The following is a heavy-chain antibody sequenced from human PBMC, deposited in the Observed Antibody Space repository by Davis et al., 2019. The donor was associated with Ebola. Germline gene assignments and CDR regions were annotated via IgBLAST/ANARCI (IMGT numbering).Heavy chain of an antibody. CDR1: GGTFNTYA. V-gene: IGHV1-69*13. J-gene: IGHJ1*01. Sequence: SVKVSCKASGGTFNTYAISWVRQAPGQGLDWMGGIIPVSGIPKYAQKFQGRVTITADESRSTAYMELSSLRSEDTAVYYCATGASCGGDCYLGFQHWGQGTLVTVSS. CDR2: IIPVSGIP. CDR3: ATGASCGGDCYLGFQH. D-gene: IGHD2-21*02.